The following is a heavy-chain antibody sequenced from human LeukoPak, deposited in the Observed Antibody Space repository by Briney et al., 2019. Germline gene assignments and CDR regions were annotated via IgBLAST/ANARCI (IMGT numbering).Heavy chain of an antibody. Sequence: GGSLRLSCAASGFTFSSYAMSWVRQAPGKGLEWVSGISGSGVSTNYADSVKGRFTISRDKSKNTLYLQMNSLRAEDTAVYYCAKGGAVGIAAAGDFDYWGQGNLVTVSS. V-gene: IGHV3-23*01. CDR2: ISGSGVST. D-gene: IGHD6-13*01. CDR1: GFTFSSYA. CDR3: AKGGAVGIAAAGDFDY. J-gene: IGHJ4*02.